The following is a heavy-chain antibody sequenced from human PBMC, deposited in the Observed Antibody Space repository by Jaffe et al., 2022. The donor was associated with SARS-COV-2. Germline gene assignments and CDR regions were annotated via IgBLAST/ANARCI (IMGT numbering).Heavy chain of an antibody. Sequence: EVQLLESGGGLVQPGGSLRLSCAASGFTFSSYAMSWVRQAPGKGLEWVSAISGSGGSTYYADSVKGRFTISRDNSKNTLYLQMNSLRAEDTAVYYCAKDRLRAPRTTEVVAATFFDYWGQGTLVTVSS. CDR3: AKDRLRAPRTTEVVAATFFDY. CDR1: GFTFSSYA. D-gene: IGHD2-15*01. J-gene: IGHJ4*02. CDR2: ISGSGGST. V-gene: IGHV3-23*01.